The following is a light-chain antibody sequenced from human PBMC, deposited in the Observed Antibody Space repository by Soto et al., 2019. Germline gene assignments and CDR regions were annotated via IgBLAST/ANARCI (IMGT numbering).Light chain of an antibody. Sequence: QSVLTQSPSVSAAPRQRVTISCSGSSSNIGNNAVNWYQQVPGKAPKLLIHFDDRVASGISDRFSGSKSGTSASLAISGLQSEDEADYYCAAWDDSLNGPVFGGGTKLTVL. CDR1: SSNIGNNA. CDR2: FDD. V-gene: IGLV1-36*01. J-gene: IGLJ3*02. CDR3: AAWDDSLNGPV.